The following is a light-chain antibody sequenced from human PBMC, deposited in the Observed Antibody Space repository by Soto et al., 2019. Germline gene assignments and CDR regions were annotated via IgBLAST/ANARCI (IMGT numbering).Light chain of an antibody. Sequence: DIQMTQSPSTLSASVGDRVTITCRASQSISSWLAWYQQKPGKAPKLLIYVKSSLESGVPSRFSGSGSGTEFTLTISSLQPDDFAIYYCQQYSSYWTFGQGTKVEIK. V-gene: IGKV1-5*01. CDR2: VKS. CDR3: QQYSSYWT. CDR1: QSISSW. J-gene: IGKJ1*01.